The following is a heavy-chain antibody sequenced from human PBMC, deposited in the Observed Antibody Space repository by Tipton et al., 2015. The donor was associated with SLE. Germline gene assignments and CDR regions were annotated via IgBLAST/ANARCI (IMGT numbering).Heavy chain of an antibody. D-gene: IGHD4/OR15-4a*01. J-gene: IGHJ4*02. CDR3: ARGALSTMVTDY. CDR1: GGSFSGYY. V-gene: IGHV4-59*10. CDR2: IYTSGST. Sequence: TLSLTCAVYGGSFSGYYWSWIRQPAGKGLEWIGHIYTSGSTNYNPSLKSRVTISVDTSKNQFSLKLSSVTAADTAVYYCARGALSTMVTDYWGQGTLVTVSS.